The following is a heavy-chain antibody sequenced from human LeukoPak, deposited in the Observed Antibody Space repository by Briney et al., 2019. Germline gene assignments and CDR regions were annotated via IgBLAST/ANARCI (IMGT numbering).Heavy chain of an antibody. CDR1: GFTFSSHE. CDR3: ARGGYCSSTICYVFNAFDI. Sequence: QSGGSLRLSCAASGFTFSSHEMNWVRQAPGKGLEWVSCISSSTSGSTIYYADSVKVRFTISRDNAKNSLYLQLNSLRAEDTAVYYCARGGYCSSTICYVFNAFDIWGQGTMVTVSS. D-gene: IGHD2-2*01. J-gene: IGHJ3*02. CDR2: ISSSTSGSTI. V-gene: IGHV3-48*03.